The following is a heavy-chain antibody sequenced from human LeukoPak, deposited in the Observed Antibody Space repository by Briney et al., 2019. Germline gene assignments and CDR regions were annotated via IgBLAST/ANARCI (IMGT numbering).Heavy chain of an antibody. Sequence: GGSLRLSCAASGFTFSSYAMSWVRQAPGKGLEWVSAISGSGGSTYYADSVKGRFTISRDNSKNTLYLQMNSLRAGDTAVYYCAKRGSSGWYVPAGIDYWGQGTLVTVSS. D-gene: IGHD6-19*01. CDR3: AKRGSSGWYVPAGIDY. V-gene: IGHV3-23*01. CDR2: ISGSGGST. CDR1: GFTFSSYA. J-gene: IGHJ4*02.